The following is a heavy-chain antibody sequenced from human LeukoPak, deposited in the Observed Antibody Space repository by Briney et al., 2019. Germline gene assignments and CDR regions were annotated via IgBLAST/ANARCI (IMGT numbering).Heavy chain of an antibody. Sequence: ASVKVSCKASGYTFTSYYMHWVRQAPGQGLEWMGIINPSGGSTTYAQKFQGRVTVTRDTSTSTVYMELSSLRSEDTAVYYCARDQGSLTMIMAYFQHWGQGTLVTVSS. V-gene: IGHV1-46*01. CDR1: GYTFTSYY. J-gene: IGHJ1*01. CDR3: ARDQGSLTMIMAYFQH. D-gene: IGHD3-22*01. CDR2: INPSGGST.